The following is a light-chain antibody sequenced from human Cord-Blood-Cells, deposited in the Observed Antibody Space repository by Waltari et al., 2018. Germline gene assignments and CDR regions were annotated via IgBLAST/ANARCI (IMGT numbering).Light chain of an antibody. CDR2: EGS. Sequence: QSALTQPASVSGSPGQSITISCTGTSSDVGSYNLVSWYQQPPGKAPKLMIYEGSKRPSGFSNRFSGSKSGNTASLTISGLQAEDEADYYCCSYAGSSTFGVFGGGTKLTFL. CDR1: SSDVGSYNL. V-gene: IGLV2-23*01. J-gene: IGLJ2*01. CDR3: CSYAGSSTFGV.